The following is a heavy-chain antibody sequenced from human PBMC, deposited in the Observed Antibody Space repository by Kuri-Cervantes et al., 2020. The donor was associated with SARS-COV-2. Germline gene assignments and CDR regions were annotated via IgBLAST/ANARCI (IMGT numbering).Heavy chain of an antibody. Sequence: GGSLRLSCAASGFTFDGYAMHWVRQAPGKGLEWVALISGDGGSTYYADSVKGRFTISKDNSKNSPYLQMNSPRTEDTALYYCAKTQGYDYDSSCYYDWGYFDSWGQGTLVTVSS. CDR3: AKTQGYDYDSSCYYDWGYFDS. V-gene: IGHV3-43*02. CDR1: GFTFDGYA. CDR2: ISGDGGST. J-gene: IGHJ4*02. D-gene: IGHD3-22*01.